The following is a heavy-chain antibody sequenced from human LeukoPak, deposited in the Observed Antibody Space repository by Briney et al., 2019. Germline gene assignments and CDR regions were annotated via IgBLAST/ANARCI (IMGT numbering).Heavy chain of an antibody. J-gene: IGHJ5*02. Sequence: GGSLRLSRAASGFTFHTYAMNWVRQAPGKGLECVAAISGSGGTTHYADSVKGRFTISRDNSQNTLYLQMNSLRDEDTALYYCAKDSASDYYNWFDPWGQGTLVTVS. CDR3: AKDSASDYYNWFDP. V-gene: IGHV3-23*01. CDR1: GFTFHTYA. D-gene: IGHD4-11*01. CDR2: ISGSGGTT.